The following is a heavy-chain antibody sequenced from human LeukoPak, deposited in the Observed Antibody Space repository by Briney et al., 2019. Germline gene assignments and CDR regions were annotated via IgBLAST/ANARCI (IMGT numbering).Heavy chain of an antibody. Sequence: GGSLRLSCAASGFTFDDYAMHWVRQAPGKGLEWVSGISWNSGSIGYADSVKGRFTISRDNAKNSLYLQMNSLGAEDTALYYCAKDRVSVRYGRGGAFDIWGQGTMVTVSS. CDR2: ISWNSGSI. J-gene: IGHJ3*02. V-gene: IGHV3-9*01. CDR1: GFTFDDYA. CDR3: AKDRVSVRYGRGGAFDI. D-gene: IGHD3-10*02.